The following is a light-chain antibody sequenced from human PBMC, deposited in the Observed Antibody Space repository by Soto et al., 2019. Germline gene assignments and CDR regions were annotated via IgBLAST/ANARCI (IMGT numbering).Light chain of an antibody. CDR3: GADHGSGSNFVSVV. V-gene: IGLV9-49*01. Sequence: QLVLTQPPSASASLGASVTLTCTLSSGYSNYKVDWYQQRPGKGPRFVMRVGTGGIVGSKGDGIPDRFSVLGSGLNRYLTIKNIQEEDESDYHCGADHGSGSNFVSVVFGGGTKLTFL. CDR2: VGTGGIVG. CDR1: SGYSNYK. J-gene: IGLJ2*01.